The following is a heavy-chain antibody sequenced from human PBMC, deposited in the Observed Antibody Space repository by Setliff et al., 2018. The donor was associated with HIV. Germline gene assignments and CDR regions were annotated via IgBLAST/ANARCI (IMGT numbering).Heavy chain of an antibody. D-gene: IGHD6-19*01. Sequence: ASVKVSCKASGYTFTAFGMNWLRQAPGQGPEWMGWISTYNGNTNYAQKFQGRVTMTTDTSTATAFMELRSLRSDDTAVYYCARDPSNTSGWLPYYDYWGQGTLVTVS. CDR2: ISTYNGNT. V-gene: IGHV1-18*01. J-gene: IGHJ4*02. CDR1: GYTFTAFG. CDR3: ARDPSNTSGWLPYYDY.